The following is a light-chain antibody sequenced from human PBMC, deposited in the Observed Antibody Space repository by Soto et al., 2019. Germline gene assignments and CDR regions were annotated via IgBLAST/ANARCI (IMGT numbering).Light chain of an antibody. V-gene: IGKV3-11*01. CDR3: HQRYNWPRVT. CDR1: QSVSNS. CDR2: DVS. Sequence: EIVLTQSPATLSLSPGERVTLSCRASQSVSNSLAWYQQKPGQPPRLLIYDVSNRATGIPARFSGSGSGTDFTLTITSLEPEDFAVYFCHQRYNWPRVTFGQGTRGRL. J-gene: IGKJ5*01.